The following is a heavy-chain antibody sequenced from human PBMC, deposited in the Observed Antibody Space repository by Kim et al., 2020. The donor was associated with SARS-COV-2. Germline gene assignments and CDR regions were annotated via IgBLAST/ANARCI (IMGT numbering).Heavy chain of an antibody. CDR2: INHSGST. Sequence: SETLSLTCAVYGGSFSGYYWSWIRQPPGKGLEWIGEINHSGSTNYNPSLKSRVTISVDTSKNQFSLKLSSVTAADTAVYYCARTQRYYYDSGSYRLNGMDVWGQGTTVTVSS. J-gene: IGHJ6*02. CDR1: GGSFSGYY. V-gene: IGHV4-34*01. D-gene: IGHD3-10*01. CDR3: ARTQRYYYDSGSYRLNGMDV.